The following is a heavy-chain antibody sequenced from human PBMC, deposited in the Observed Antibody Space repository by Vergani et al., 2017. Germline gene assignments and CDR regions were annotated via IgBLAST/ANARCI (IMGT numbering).Heavy chain of an antibody. Sequence: QVQLQESGPGLVKPLGTVSLPCAVPGDSISSSHWWTWVRQPPGKGLKWIGEIYHSGTNNYNPSLQSRVTLSVDKSKNQFSLSRSSVTAADTAIYYCARVDNEHSSRGWFDPWGQGTLVTVSS. J-gene: IGHJ5*02. D-gene: IGHD6-13*01. V-gene: IGHV4-4*03. CDR2: IYHSGTN. CDR1: GDSISSSHW. CDR3: ARVDNEHSSRGWFDP.